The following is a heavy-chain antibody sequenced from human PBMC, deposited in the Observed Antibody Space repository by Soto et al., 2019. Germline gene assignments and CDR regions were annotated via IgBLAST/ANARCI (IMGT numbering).Heavy chain of an antibody. CDR3: ARGINYDILTGYFYYYYYMDV. Sequence: EVQLVESGGGLVQPGGSLRLSCAASGFTFSSYWMTWVRQAPGKGLEWVANIKQDGSDKYYVDSVKGRFTISRDNAKKSLYLQMNSLRAEDTAVYYCARGINYDILTGYFYYYYYMDVWGKGTTVTVSS. J-gene: IGHJ6*03. CDR1: GFTFSSYW. V-gene: IGHV3-7*04. CDR2: IKQDGSDK. D-gene: IGHD3-9*01.